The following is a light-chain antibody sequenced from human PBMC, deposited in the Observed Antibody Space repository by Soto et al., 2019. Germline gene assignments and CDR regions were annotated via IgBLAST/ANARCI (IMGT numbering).Light chain of an antibody. CDR3: SSYTTDITPYV. CDR2: DVT. CDR1: TSDIGTYNY. J-gene: IGLJ1*01. Sequence: QSVLTQPASVSGPPGQSITISCTGSTSDIGTYNYVSWYQQYPGKAPKLIIYDVTHRPSGVSNRFSGSKSGNTASLTISGLQAEDEADYYCSSYTTDITPYVFGTGTKVTVL. V-gene: IGLV2-14*03.